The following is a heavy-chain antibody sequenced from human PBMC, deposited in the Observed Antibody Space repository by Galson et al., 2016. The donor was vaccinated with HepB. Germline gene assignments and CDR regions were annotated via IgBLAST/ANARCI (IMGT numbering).Heavy chain of an antibody. CDR1: GLTVSSNY. CDR3: AREGYTGYVSNGLDV. D-gene: IGHD5-12*01. V-gene: IGHV3-53*01. J-gene: IGHJ6*02. CDR2: IYSGGST. Sequence: SLRLSCAASGLTVSSNYMSWVRQAPGKGLEWLSVIYSGGSTFYADSVKGRFTISRDNSKNMVYLQMTSLRGDDPAVYYCAREGYTGYVSNGLDVWGQGTTVTVSS.